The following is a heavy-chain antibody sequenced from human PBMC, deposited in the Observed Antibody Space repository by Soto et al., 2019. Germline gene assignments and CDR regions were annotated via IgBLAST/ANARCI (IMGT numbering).Heavy chain of an antibody. Sequence: EVQLVESGGGLVQPGGSLRLSCAASGFTFSTYWMTWVRQPPGKGLEWVANMDQDGSETYYVASVRGRFTVSRDNAKNSLYLQMNSLRVEDTAVYYCVCGGNFFIYWGQGTLVTVSP. CDR3: VCGGNFFIY. J-gene: IGHJ4*02. V-gene: IGHV3-7*01. D-gene: IGHD3-16*01. CDR1: GFTFSTYW. CDR2: MDQDGSET.